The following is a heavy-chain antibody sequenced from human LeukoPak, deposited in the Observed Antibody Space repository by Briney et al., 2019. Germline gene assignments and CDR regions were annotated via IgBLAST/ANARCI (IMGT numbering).Heavy chain of an antibody. V-gene: IGHV3-30*03. Sequence: PGRSLRLSCGASGFXFSRYGMHWVRQAPGKGLEWVAVISYDGSNKYYADSVKGRFTISRDNSKNTLYVQMNSLRAEDTAVYYCSPLSGVRGVMPSGMGVWGQGTTVTVSS. CDR1: GFXFSRYG. CDR2: ISYDGSNK. D-gene: IGHD3-10*01. CDR3: SPLSGVRGVMPSGMGV. J-gene: IGHJ6*02.